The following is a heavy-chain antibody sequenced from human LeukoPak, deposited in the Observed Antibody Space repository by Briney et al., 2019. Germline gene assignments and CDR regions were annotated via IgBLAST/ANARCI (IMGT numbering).Heavy chain of an antibody. V-gene: IGHV4-59*08. D-gene: IGHD5-12*01. CDR2: IYYSGST. Sequence: SETLSLTCTVSGGSISSYYWSWIRQPPGKGLEWIGYIYYSGSTYYNPSLKSRVTISVDTSKNQFSLKLSSVTAADTAVYYCARQGGSVLHYSDYWGQGTLVTVSS. J-gene: IGHJ4*02. CDR3: ARQGGSVLHYSDY. CDR1: GGSISSYY.